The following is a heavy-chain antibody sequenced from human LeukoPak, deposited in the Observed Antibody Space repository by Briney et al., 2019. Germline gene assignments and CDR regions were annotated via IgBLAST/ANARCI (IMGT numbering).Heavy chain of an antibody. CDR2: INPSGGST. Sequence: ASVKVSCKASGYTFTSYYMHWVRQAPGQGLEWMGIINPSGGSTSYAQKFQGRVTMTRDMSTSTVYMELSSLRSEDTAVYYCARDSPFEWAVFGDSFDIWGQGTVVVVSS. V-gene: IGHV1-46*01. D-gene: IGHD3-3*01. CDR3: ARDSPFEWAVFGDSFDI. J-gene: IGHJ3*02. CDR1: GYTFTSYY.